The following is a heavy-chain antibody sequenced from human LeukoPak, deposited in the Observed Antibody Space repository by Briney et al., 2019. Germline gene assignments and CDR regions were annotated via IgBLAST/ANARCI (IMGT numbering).Heavy chain of an antibody. D-gene: IGHD6-13*01. CDR3: AKGDPRGQQLIGIFDY. Sequence: GGSLRLSCAASGFTFNTYAMNWVRQAPGKGLEWVSTISHGGSSTYYADSVKGRFTISRDNSKNTLYLQMNSLRAGDTATYYCAKGDPRGQQLIGIFDYWGQGTLVTVSS. J-gene: IGHJ4*02. CDR1: GFTFNTYA. CDR2: ISHGGSST. V-gene: IGHV3-23*01.